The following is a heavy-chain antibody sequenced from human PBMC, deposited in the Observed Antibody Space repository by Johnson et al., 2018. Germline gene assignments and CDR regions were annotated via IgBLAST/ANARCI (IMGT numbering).Heavy chain of an antibody. D-gene: IGHD2-2*01. J-gene: IGHJ6*03. CDR2: ISITGTTI. Sequence: QVQLVQSGGGLVKPGGSLRLSCAASGFTFSDYYMSWIRQAPGKGLEWVSYISITGTTIYYADSVKGRFTISRDNAKNSLFLQMNSLRDEDTAVYYCARLGSSTCYYYYYMDVWGKGTTVTVSS. V-gene: IGHV3-11*04. CDR1: GFTFSDYY. CDR3: ARLGSSTCYYYYYMDV.